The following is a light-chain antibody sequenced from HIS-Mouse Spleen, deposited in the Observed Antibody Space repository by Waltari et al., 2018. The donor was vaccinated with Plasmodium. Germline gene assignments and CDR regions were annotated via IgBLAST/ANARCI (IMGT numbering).Light chain of an antibody. J-gene: IGLJ3*02. CDR1: RSNIGSTP. V-gene: IGLV1-44*01. CDR3: AAWDDSLNGWV. CDR2: SNN. Sequence: QSVLTQPPSASGTPGQRVTISCSGSRSNIGSTPVNWYQQLPGTAPKLLIYSNNQRPSGVPDRFSGSKSGTSASLAISGLQSEDEADYYCAAWDDSLNGWVFGGGTKLTVL.